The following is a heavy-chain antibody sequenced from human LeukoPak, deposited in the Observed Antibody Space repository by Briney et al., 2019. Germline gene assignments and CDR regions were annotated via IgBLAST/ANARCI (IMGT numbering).Heavy chain of an antibody. V-gene: IGHV3-13*01. CDR1: GFTLSTYD. D-gene: IGHD3-10*01. Sequence: GGSLRLSCAASGFTLSTYDMHWVRQPTGEGLECVSIIYRAGDTYYPGSVKGRFTISRDNAKNSLYLQMNSLRAEDTAVYYCAREMSGSNDALDIWGQGTMVTVSS. J-gene: IGHJ3*02. CDR2: IYRAGDT. CDR3: AREMSGSNDALDI.